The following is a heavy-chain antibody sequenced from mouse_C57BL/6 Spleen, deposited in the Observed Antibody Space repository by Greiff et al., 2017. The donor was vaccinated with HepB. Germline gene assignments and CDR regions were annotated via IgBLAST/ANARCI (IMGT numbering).Heavy chain of an antibody. CDR2: ISYSGST. Sequence: DVKLQESGPGLVKPSQSLSLTCTVTGYSITSGYGWNWIRQFPGNKLEWMGYISYSGSTKYNPSLKSRISITRDTSKNQFFLQLNSVTTEDTATYYCVRTARIKYWGQGTTLIVSS. D-gene: IGHD1-2*01. J-gene: IGHJ2*01. CDR3: VRTARIKY. CDR1: GYSITSGYG. V-gene: IGHV3-2*02.